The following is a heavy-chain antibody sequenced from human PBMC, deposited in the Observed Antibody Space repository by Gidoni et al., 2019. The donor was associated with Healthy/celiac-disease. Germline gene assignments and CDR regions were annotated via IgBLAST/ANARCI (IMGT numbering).Heavy chain of an antibody. V-gene: IGHV2-5*02. CDR2: IYWDDDK. CDR3: AHIGLDCSGGSCYSDY. CDR1: GFSLSTSGVG. Sequence: QITLKESGPTLVKPTQTLTLTCTFSGFSLSTSGVGVGWIRQPPGKALEWLALIYWDDDKRYSPSLKSRLTITKDTSKNQVVLTMTNMDPVDTATYYCAHIGLDCSGGSCYSDYWGQGTLVTVSS. J-gene: IGHJ4*02. D-gene: IGHD2-15*01.